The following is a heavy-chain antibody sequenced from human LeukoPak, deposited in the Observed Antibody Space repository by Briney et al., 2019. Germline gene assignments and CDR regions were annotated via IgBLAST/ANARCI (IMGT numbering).Heavy chain of an antibody. CDR2: IIPIFGTA. Sequence: SVKVSCKASGGTFSSYAISWVRQAPGQGLEWMGGIIPIFGTANYAQKFQGRVTITADGSTSTAYMELSSLRSEDTAVYYCARDRDYYDSRGGFDYWGQGTLVTVSS. CDR1: GGTFSSYA. J-gene: IGHJ4*02. CDR3: ARDRDYYDSRGGFDY. D-gene: IGHD3-22*01. V-gene: IGHV1-69*01.